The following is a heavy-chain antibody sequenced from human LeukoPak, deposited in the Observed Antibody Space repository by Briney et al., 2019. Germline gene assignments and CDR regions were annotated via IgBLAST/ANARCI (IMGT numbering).Heavy chain of an antibody. CDR2: IKSKTDGETT. CDR1: GFTFSSAW. D-gene: IGHD1-26*01. CDR3: TTDLRWELAPSDY. J-gene: IGHJ4*02. Sequence: GGSLRLSCAASGFTFSSAWMSWVRQAPGKGLEWVGRIKSKTDGETTDYAAPVKGRFTISRDDSENTLYLQTNSLRSEDTAVYYCTTDLRWELAPSDYWGQGTLVTVSS. V-gene: IGHV3-15*01.